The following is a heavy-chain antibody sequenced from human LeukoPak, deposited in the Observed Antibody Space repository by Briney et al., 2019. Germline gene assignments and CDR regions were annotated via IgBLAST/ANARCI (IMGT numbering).Heavy chain of an antibody. CDR1: GGSLSSYY. V-gene: IGHV4-4*07. J-gene: IGHJ4*02. D-gene: IGHD2-15*01. CDR3: ARGCSGGSCHGGNDY. CDR2: IYTSGST. Sequence: SETLSLTCTVSGGSLSSYYWSRIRQPAGKGLEWIGRIYTSGSTNYNPSLKSRVTMSVDTSKNQFSLKLSSVTAADTAAYYCARGCSGGSCHGGNDYWGQGTLVTVSS.